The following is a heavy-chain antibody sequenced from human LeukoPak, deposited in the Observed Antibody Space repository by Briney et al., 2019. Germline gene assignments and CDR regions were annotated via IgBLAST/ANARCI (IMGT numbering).Heavy chain of an antibody. V-gene: IGHV1-69*04. CDR1: GGTFSSYA. Sequence: SVKVSCKASGGTFSSYAISWVRQAPGQGLEWMGRIIPILGIANYAQKFQGRVTITADKSTSTAYMELSSLRSEDTAVYYCASPQMMGAFDIWGQGTMVTVSS. CDR3: ASPQMMGAFDI. CDR2: IIPILGIA. J-gene: IGHJ3*02. D-gene: IGHD3-16*01.